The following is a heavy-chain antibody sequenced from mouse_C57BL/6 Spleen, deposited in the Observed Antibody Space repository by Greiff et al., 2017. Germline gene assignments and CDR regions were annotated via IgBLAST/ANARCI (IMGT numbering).Heavy chain of an antibody. D-gene: IGHD1-1*01. J-gene: IGHJ4*01. CDR1: GYAFSSYW. V-gene: IGHV1-80*01. CDR2: IYPGDGDT. Sequence: VQLQQSGAELVKPGASVKISCKASGYAFSSYWMNWVKQRPGKGLEWIGQIYPGDGDTNYNGKFKGKATLTADKSSSTAYMQLSSLTSEDSAVYFCARPLYYYGSRDAMDYWGQGTSVTVSS. CDR3: ARPLYYYGSRDAMDY.